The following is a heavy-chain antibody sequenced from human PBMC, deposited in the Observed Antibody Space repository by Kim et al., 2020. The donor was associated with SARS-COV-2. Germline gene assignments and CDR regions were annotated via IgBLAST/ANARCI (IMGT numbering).Heavy chain of an antibody. J-gene: IGHJ6*02. D-gene: IGHD6-19*01. V-gene: IGHV3-11*05. CDR1: GFTFSDYY. CDR2: ISSSSSYT. Sequence: GGSLRLSCAASGFTFSDYYMSWIRQAPGKGLEWVSYISSSSSYTNYADSVKGRFTISRDNAKNSLYLQMNSLRAEDTAVYYCARAGYSPGWEVDYYGMDVWGQGTTVTVSS. CDR3: ARAGYSPGWEVDYYGMDV.